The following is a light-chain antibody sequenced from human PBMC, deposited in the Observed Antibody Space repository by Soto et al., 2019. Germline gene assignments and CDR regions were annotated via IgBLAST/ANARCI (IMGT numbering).Light chain of an antibody. CDR3: QQYTSYSRT. CDR1: QSISSW. V-gene: IGKV1-5*01. CDR2: DAS. J-gene: IGKJ1*01. Sequence: DIQMTQSPSTLSASVGDRVTITCRASQSISSWLAWYQQKPGKAPKLLIYDASSLESGVPSRFSGSGSGTEFTLTISSLQPYDFATYYCQQYTSYSRTFGQGTEVDI.